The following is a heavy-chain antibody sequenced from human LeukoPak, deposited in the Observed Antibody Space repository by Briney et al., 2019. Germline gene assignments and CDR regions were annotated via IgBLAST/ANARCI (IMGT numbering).Heavy chain of an antibody. J-gene: IGHJ3*02. CDR3: ARAPLHYGGNSWGAFDI. V-gene: IGHV1-69*05. CDR1: GGTFSSYA. Sequence: ASVKVSCKASGGTFSSYAISWVRQAPGQGLEWMGRIIPIFGTANYAQKFQGIVTITTDESTSTAYMELSSLRSEDTAVYYCARAPLHYGGNSWGAFDIWGQGTMVTVSS. CDR2: IIPIFGTA. D-gene: IGHD4-23*01.